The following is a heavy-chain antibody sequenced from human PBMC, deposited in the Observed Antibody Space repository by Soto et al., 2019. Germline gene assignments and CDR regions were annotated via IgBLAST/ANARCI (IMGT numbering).Heavy chain of an antibody. CDR3: AQDSSGYYLRAHDYYGMEV. D-gene: IGHD3-22*01. Sequence: QVQLVQSGAEVKKPGSSVKVSCKASGGTFSSYAISWVRQAPGQGLEWMGGVIPIFGTANYAQKFQGRVTITADEATSTDYMELSSLRSEDTAVYYCAQDSSGYYLRAHDYYGMEVWGQGTTVTVSS. CDR1: GGTFSSYA. J-gene: IGHJ6*01. V-gene: IGHV1-69*19. CDR2: VIPIFGTA.